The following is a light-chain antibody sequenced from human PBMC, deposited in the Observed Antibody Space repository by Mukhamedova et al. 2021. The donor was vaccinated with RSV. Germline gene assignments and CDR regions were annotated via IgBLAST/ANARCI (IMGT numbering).Light chain of an antibody. V-gene: IGKV1-5*03. J-gene: IGKJ2*01. CDR3: QQYESYSPFA. CDR2: VAS. Sequence: WYQRRVHGKAPKLLISVASTLEGVIPSRFSGSGSGTDFTLTITSLQPEDFATYYCQQYESYSPFAFGQGTTLEIK.